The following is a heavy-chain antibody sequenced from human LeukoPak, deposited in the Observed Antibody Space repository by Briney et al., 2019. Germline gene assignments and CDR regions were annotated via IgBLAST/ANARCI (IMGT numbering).Heavy chain of an antibody. Sequence: GGSLRLSCAASGFTFSDYYMSWIRQAPGKGLEWVSYISSSGSTIYYADSVKGRFTISRDNAKNSVCLQMNSLRAEDTAVYYCARDKVVGATYLDYWGQGTLVTVSS. CDR1: GFTFSDYY. J-gene: IGHJ4*02. D-gene: IGHD2-15*01. V-gene: IGHV3-11*04. CDR2: ISSSGSTI. CDR3: ARDKVVGATYLDY.